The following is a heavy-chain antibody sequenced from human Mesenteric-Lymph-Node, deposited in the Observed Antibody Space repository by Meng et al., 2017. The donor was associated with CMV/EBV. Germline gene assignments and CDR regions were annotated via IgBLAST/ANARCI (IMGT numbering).Heavy chain of an antibody. Sequence: GGSLRLSCAASGFTFSDYYMSWIRQAPGKGLEWVSAISGSGGSTYYADSVKGRFTISRDNSKNTLYLQMNSLRAEDTAVYYCAGGYCSSTSCYTNPYYYYGMDVWGQGTTVTVSS. CDR1: GFTFSDYY. J-gene: IGHJ6*02. D-gene: IGHD2-2*02. CDR3: AGGYCSSTSCYTNPYYYYGMDV. CDR2: ISGSGGST. V-gene: IGHV3-23*01.